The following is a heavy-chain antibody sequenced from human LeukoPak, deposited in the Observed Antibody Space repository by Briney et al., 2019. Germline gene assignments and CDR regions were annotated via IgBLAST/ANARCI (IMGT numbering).Heavy chain of an antibody. CDR1: GGTFSSYA. CDR3: ARGWRSSENWFDP. Sequence: AASVKVSCKASGGTFSSYAISWVRQATGQGLEWMGWMNPNSGNTGYAQKFQGRVTMTRNTSISTAYMELSSLRSEDTAVYYCARGWRSSENWFDPWGQGTLVTVSS. CDR2: MNPNSGNT. J-gene: IGHJ5*02. D-gene: IGHD6-6*01. V-gene: IGHV1-8*02.